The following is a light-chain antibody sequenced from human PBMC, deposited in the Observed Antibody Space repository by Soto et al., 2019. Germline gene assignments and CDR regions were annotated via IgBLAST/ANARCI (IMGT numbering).Light chain of an antibody. Sequence: QAVVTQPPSVSGAPGQRVTISCTGSSSNIGAGYDVHWYQQLPGTAPKLLIYGNSNRPSGVPDRFSGSKSGTSASLAITGLQAADEADYYCQSYDSSLRVSVFGGGTQLTVL. CDR3: QSYDSSLRVSV. CDR2: GNS. CDR1: SSNIGAGYD. J-gene: IGLJ2*01. V-gene: IGLV1-40*01.